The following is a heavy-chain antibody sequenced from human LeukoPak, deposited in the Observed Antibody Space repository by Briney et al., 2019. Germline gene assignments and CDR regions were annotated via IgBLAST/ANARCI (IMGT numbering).Heavy chain of an antibody. CDR1: GFTFSSYG. D-gene: IGHD5-24*01. J-gene: IGHJ3*02. CDR2: IWYDGSNK. CDR3: AKDRWLDAFDI. Sequence: PGGSLRLSCAASGFTFSSYGMHWVRQAPGKGLEWVAVIWYDGSNKYYADSVKGRFTISRDNSKNTLYLQMNSLRAEDTAVYYCAKDRWLDAFDIWGQGTMVTVSS. V-gene: IGHV3-30*02.